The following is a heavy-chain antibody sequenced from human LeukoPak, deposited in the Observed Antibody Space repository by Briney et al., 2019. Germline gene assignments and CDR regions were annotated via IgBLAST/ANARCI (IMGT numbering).Heavy chain of an antibody. Sequence: SETLSLTCSVSGGSINSYYWSWIRQPPGKGLEWIGYIYYTGGTYYNPSLKSRVSMSVDTSKNQFSLKLSSVTAADTAVYYCARRATINNNSCFDFWGQGTLVTVSS. V-gene: IGHV4-59*08. CDR3: ARRATINNNSCFDF. J-gene: IGHJ4*02. D-gene: IGHD6-13*01. CDR1: GGSINSYY. CDR2: IYYTGGT.